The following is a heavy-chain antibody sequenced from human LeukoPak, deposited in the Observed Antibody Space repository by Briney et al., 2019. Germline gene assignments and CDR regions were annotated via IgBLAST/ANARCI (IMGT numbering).Heavy chain of an antibody. Sequence: PGGSLRLSCAASGFTFCSYAMHWVRQAPGKGLEYVSAISSNGGSTYYANSVKGRFTISRDNSKNTLYLQMGSLRAEDMAVYYCARGGSLSSGLYAFDIWGQGTMVTVSS. D-gene: IGHD3-22*01. CDR2: ISSNGGST. CDR1: GFTFCSYA. J-gene: IGHJ3*02. CDR3: ARGGSLSSGLYAFDI. V-gene: IGHV3-64*01.